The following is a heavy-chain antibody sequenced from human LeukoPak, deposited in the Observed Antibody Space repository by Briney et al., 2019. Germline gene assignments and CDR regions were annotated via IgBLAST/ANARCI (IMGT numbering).Heavy chain of an antibody. Sequence: GGSLRLSCATSGFTFSSYAMHWVRQAPGKGLEWVALISYDGINQYYADSVKGRFIISRDNSKNALYLQLNSLRLEDTAVYYCTLTTFGVVYYFDYWGQGTLVTVSS. CDR3: TLTTFGVVYYFDY. CDR2: ISYDGINQ. J-gene: IGHJ4*02. V-gene: IGHV3-30*04. D-gene: IGHD1/OR15-1a*01. CDR1: GFTFSSYA.